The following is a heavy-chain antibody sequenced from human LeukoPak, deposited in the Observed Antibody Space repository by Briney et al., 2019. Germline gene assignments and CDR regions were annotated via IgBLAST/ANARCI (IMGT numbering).Heavy chain of an antibody. D-gene: IGHD2-15*01. J-gene: IGHJ2*01. CDR1: GFTFSSSA. CDR3: AKGYCSGGSCYYFDL. V-gene: IGHV3-23*01. Sequence: PGGSLRLSCAASGFTFSSSAMSWVRQAPGKGLEWVSAISNNGGYTYYADSVMGRFTISRYNSKNTLYLQMNSLRAEDTAVYYCAKGYCSGGSCYYFDLWGRGTLVTVSS. CDR2: ISNNGGYT.